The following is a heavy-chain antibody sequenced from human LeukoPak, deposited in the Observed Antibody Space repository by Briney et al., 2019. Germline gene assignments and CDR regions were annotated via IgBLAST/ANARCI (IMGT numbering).Heavy chain of an antibody. J-gene: IGHJ6*02. CDR3: ARAPDCSSTSCYNGYYVMDV. CDR1: GFTFSTYW. CDR2: INSDGSST. D-gene: IGHD2-2*02. Sequence: GGSVRLSCAASGFTFSTYWMHWVRQAPGKGLVWVSRINSDGSSTSHVDSVKGRFTISRDNAKNTLYLQMNSLRAEDTAVYYCARAPDCSSTSCYNGYYVMDVWGQGTTVTVSS. V-gene: IGHV3-74*01.